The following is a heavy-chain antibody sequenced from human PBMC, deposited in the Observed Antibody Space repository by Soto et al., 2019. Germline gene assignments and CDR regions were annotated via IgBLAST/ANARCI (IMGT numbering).Heavy chain of an antibody. D-gene: IGHD1-26*01. CDR3: ARGHSGSYLDY. J-gene: IGHJ4*02. CDR2: ISYDGSNK. CDR1: GFTFSSYA. Sequence: GGSLRLSCAASGFTFSSYAMHWVRQAPGKGLEWVAVISYDGSNKYYADSVKGRFTISRDNSKNTLYLQMNSLRAEDTAVCYCARGHSGSYLDYWGQGTLVTVSS. V-gene: IGHV3-30-3*01.